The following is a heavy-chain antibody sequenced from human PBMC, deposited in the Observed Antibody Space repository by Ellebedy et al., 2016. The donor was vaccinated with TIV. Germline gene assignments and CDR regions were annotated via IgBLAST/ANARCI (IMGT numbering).Heavy chain of an antibody. Sequence: GESLKISCAASGFTFSSYAMHWVRQAPGKGLEWVAVISYDGSNKYYADSVKGRFTISRDNSKNTLYLQMNSLRAEDTAVYYCARGAPPLVGYYYYGMDVWGQGTTVTVSS. CDR3: ARGAPPLVGYYYYGMDV. J-gene: IGHJ6*02. CDR1: GFTFSSYA. CDR2: ISYDGSNK. V-gene: IGHV3-30*01. D-gene: IGHD2-2*01.